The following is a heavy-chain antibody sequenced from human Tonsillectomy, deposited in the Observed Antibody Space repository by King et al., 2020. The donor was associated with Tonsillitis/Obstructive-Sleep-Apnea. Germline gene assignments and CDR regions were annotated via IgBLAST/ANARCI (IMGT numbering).Heavy chain of an antibody. V-gene: IGHV5-51*01. Sequence: VQLVESAADVKKPGESLKISCKGSGYIFTDYWIGWVRQMPGKGLEWMGIIYPGDSYTGYSPSFQGQVTISADKSISTAFLQWSSLEASDTAMYYGARRTRYCSGGSCPDAFDIWGQGTMVTVSS. CDR2: IYPGDSYT. J-gene: IGHJ3*02. CDR1: GYIFTDYW. CDR3: ARRTRYCSGGSCPDAFDI. D-gene: IGHD2-15*01.